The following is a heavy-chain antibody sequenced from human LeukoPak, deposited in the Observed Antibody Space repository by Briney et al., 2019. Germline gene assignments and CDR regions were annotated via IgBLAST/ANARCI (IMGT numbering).Heavy chain of an antibody. J-gene: IGHJ4*02. D-gene: IGHD3-22*01. CDR3: AREALNAYDSSGYYA. CDR2: IYYSGST. CDR1: GGSISSYY. V-gene: IGHV4-59*01. Sequence: SSETLSLXCTVSGGSISSYYWRWIRQPPGKGLEWIGYIYYSGSTNYNPSLKSRVTISVDTSKNQFSLKLSSVTAADTAVYYCAREALNAYDSSGYYAWGQGTLVTVSS.